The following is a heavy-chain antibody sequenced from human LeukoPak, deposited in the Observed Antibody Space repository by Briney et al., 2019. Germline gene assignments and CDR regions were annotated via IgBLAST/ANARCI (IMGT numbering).Heavy chain of an antibody. V-gene: IGHV3-66*01. Sequence: GGSLRLSCAASGFTSSSYAMSWVRQAPGKGLEWVSVIYSGGSTYYADSVKGRFTISRDNSKNTLYLQMNSLRAEDTAVYYCARDSYGMDVWGQGTTVTVSS. CDR1: GFTSSSYA. CDR2: IYSGGST. CDR3: ARDSYGMDV. J-gene: IGHJ6*02.